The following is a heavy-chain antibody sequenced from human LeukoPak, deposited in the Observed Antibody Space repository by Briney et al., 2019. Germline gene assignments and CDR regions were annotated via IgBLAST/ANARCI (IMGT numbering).Heavy chain of an antibody. D-gene: IGHD3-3*01. J-gene: IGHJ6*04. CDR1: GFTFSDYY. CDR2: ISSSGSTI. Sequence: PGGSLRLSCAASGFTFSDYYMSWIRQAPGKGLEWVSYISSSGSTIYYADSVKGRFTISRDNAKNSLYLQMNSLRAEDTAVYYCARDSPPNDFWSGYSLDVWGTGTTVTVSS. V-gene: IGHV3-11*04. CDR3: ARDSPPNDFWSGYSLDV.